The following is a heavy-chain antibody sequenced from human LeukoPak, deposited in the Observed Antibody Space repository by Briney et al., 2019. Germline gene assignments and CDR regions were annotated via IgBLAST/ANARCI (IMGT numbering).Heavy chain of an antibody. Sequence: SETLSLICTVSGGSISSYYWSWIRQPPGKGLEWIGYIYYSGSTNYNPSLRSRVTISVDTSKNQFSLKLSSVTAADTAVYYCARGGNYGDYDGYFDYWAREPWSPSPQ. V-gene: IGHV4-59*08. D-gene: IGHD4-17*01. J-gene: IGHJ4*02. CDR3: ARGGNYGDYDGYFDY. CDR1: GGSISSYY. CDR2: IYYSGST.